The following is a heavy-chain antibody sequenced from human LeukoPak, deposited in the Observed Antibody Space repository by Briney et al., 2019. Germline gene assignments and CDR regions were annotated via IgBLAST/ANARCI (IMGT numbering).Heavy chain of an antibody. D-gene: IGHD4-11*01. J-gene: IGHJ4*02. Sequence: PGRSLRLSCAASGFTFSSYGMYWVRQAPGKGLEWVAVISYDGSNKYYADSVKGRFTISRDNSENTPYLQMNSLRAEDTAVYYCAKILPDTVTADYWGQATLATVSS. CDR1: GFTFSSYG. CDR3: AKILPDTVTADY. CDR2: ISYDGSNK. V-gene: IGHV3-30*18.